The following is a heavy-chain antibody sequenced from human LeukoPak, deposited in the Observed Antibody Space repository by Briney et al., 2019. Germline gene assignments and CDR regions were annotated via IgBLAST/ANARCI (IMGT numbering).Heavy chain of an antibody. D-gene: IGHD5-18*01. V-gene: IGHV4-59*01. CDR1: GGSISSYY. CDR2: IYYSGST. CDR3: ARVQIAYSYGLFDY. J-gene: IGHJ4*02. Sequence: PSETLSLTCTVSGGSISSYYWSWIRQPPGKGLEWIGYIYYSGSTNYNPSLKSRVTISVHTSKNQFSLELSSVTAADTAVYYCARVQIAYSYGLFDYWGQGTLVTVSS.